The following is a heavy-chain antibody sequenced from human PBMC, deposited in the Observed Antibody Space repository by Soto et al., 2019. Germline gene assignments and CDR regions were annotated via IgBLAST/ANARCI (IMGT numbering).Heavy chain of an antibody. Sequence: QERLVQSGAEVRKPGSSVKVSCKVTGGTSTRYAINWVRQAPGQGLEWMGGIVPMFGTSKYAQKFQGRVTITADTSTNIAYMELRSLRSEDTGVYYCNRGSEYDFLSGYLWGQGTLVSFSS. V-gene: IGHV1-69*06. CDR3: NRGSEYDFLSGYL. D-gene: IGHD3-3*01. CDR1: GGTSTRYA. J-gene: IGHJ4*02. CDR2: IVPMFGTS.